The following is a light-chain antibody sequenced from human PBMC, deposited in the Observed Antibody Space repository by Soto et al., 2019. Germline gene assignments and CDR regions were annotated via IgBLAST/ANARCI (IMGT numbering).Light chain of an antibody. V-gene: IGLV3-21*02. CDR3: QVWDISSDHHV. J-gene: IGLJ1*01. CDR1: DIARKT. Sequence: SSELTQPPSVSVAPGQTARITCGGNDIARKTVHWYQQKPGQAPVLVVYDDDERPSGIPERFSGSNSGNTATLTISRVEAGDEADYYCQVWDISSDHHVFGTGTKVTVL. CDR2: DDD.